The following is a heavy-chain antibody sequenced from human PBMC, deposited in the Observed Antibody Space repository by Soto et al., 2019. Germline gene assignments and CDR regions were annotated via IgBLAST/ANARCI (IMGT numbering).Heavy chain of an antibody. D-gene: IGHD1-26*01. CDR3: TRDQYGGRRYYFDS. Sequence: QVQLVESGGGVVQPGKSLRLSCAASGFSFSNYAMHWVRQAPGKGLEWVAVIWYDGSNKYYADSVKGRFTISKDNSQSTVYLQMNSLRAEDTAVYYCTRDQYGGRRYYFDSWGQGTLVTVSS. CDR1: GFSFSNYA. CDR2: IWYDGSNK. V-gene: IGHV3-33*01. J-gene: IGHJ4*02.